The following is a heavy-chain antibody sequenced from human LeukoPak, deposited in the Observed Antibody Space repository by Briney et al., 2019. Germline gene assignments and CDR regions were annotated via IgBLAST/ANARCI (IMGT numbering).Heavy chain of an antibody. CDR2: ISSSGSTI. Sequence: GGSLRLSCAASGFTFSSYEMNWVRQAPGKGLEWVSYISSSGSTIYYADSVKGRFTISRDNAKNSLYLQMNSLRAEDTAVYYCATGLGGVRGGDAFDIWGQGTMVTVSS. CDR1: GFTFSSYE. V-gene: IGHV3-48*03. CDR3: ATGLGGVRGGDAFDI. D-gene: IGHD3-16*01. J-gene: IGHJ3*02.